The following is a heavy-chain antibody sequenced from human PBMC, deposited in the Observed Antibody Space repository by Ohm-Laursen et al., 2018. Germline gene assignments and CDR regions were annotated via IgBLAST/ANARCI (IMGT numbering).Heavy chain of an antibody. CDR1: GGSFSGYY. CDR2: INHSGST. J-gene: IGHJ5*02. Sequence: TLSLSCAVYGGSFSGYYWSRIRQPPGKGLEWIGEINHSGSTKYNPSLKSRVTISVDTSKNQFPLKLSSVTAADTAMYYCAQSIVVVVAATLTTVTTRRWFDPWGQGALVTVSS. V-gene: IGHV4-34*01. D-gene: IGHD2-15*01. CDR3: AQSIVVVVAATLTTVTTRRWFDP.